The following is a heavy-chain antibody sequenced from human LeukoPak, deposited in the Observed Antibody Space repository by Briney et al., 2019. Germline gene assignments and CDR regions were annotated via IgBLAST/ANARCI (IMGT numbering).Heavy chain of an antibody. CDR3: ARGVAVAGPPYYFDY. CDR2: IYYSGTT. J-gene: IGHJ4*02. D-gene: IGHD6-19*01. V-gene: IGHV4-59*01. Sequence: SETLSLTCTVSGDSINNYYWSWIRQPPGKGLEWIGYIYYSGTTNYNPSLKSRVSISVDTSKKQFSLKLSSVTAADTAVYYCARGVAVAGPPYYFDYWGQGTLVTVSS. CDR1: GDSINNYY.